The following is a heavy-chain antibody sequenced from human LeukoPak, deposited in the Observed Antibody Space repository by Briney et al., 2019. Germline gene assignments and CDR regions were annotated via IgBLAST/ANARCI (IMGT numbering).Heavy chain of an antibody. D-gene: IGHD3-22*01. Sequence: SQTLSLTCAVSGGSISSYYWSWIRQPPGKGLEWIGYIYYSGSTNYNPSLKSRVTISVDTSKNQFSLKLSSVTAADTAVYYCARYTMMLVNWGQGTLVTVSS. CDR2: IYYSGST. V-gene: IGHV4-59*01. CDR1: GGSISSYY. J-gene: IGHJ4*02. CDR3: ARYTMMLVN.